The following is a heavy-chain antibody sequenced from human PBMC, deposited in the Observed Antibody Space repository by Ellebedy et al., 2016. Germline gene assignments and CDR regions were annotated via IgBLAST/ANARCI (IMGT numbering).Heavy chain of an antibody. Sequence: GGSLRLXCAASGFTFSTDAMSWVRQAPGKGLEWVSAISGGGGSTYYADSVKGRFTISRDNSKNTLYLEMNSLRAEDTAVYYCAKDRDYYGSGSYGGGAFDIWGQGTMVGVSA. D-gene: IGHD3-10*01. CDR1: GFTFSTDA. CDR3: AKDRDYYGSGSYGGGAFDI. CDR2: ISGGGGST. J-gene: IGHJ3*02. V-gene: IGHV3-23*01.